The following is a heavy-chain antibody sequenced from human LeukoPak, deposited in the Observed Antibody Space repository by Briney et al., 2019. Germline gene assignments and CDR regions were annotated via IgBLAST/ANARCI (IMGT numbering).Heavy chain of an antibody. CDR2: IKQDGTKT. Sequence: GGSLRLSCEGFGFTFSGYWMTWVRQAPGKGLEWVANIKQDGTKTDYVDSVKGRLTISRDNAKNSLFLQMNSLKTEDTAFYYCAKGARSSSGYTTDWGQGILVTVSS. V-gene: IGHV3-7*03. CDR3: AKGARSSSGYTTD. D-gene: IGHD3-22*01. J-gene: IGHJ4*02. CDR1: GFTFSGYW.